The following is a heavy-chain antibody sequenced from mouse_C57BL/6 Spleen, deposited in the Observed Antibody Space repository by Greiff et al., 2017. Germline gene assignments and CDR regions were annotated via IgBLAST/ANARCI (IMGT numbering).Heavy chain of an antibody. D-gene: IGHD3-3*01. J-gene: IGHJ1*03. CDR3: AREGTGYCDV. CDR1: GYAFTNYL. Sequence: QVQLKESGAELVRPGTSVKVSCKASGYAFTNYLIEWVKQRPGQGLEWIGVINPGSSGTNYNEKFKGKATLTADKSSSTAYMQLSSLTSEDSAVYFWAREGTGYCDVWGTGTTVTVSS. V-gene: IGHV1-54*01. CDR2: INPGSSGT.